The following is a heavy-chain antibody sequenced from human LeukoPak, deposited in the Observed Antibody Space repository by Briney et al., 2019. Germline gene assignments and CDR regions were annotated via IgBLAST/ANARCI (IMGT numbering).Heavy chain of an antibody. D-gene: IGHD1-26*01. V-gene: IGHV4-61*02. Sequence: SETLSLTCTVSGGSISSGSYYWSWIRQPAGKGLEWIGRIYTSGSTNYNPSLKSRVTISVDMSKNQFSLKLSSVTAADTAVYYCARELLTYFFDYWGQGTLVTVSS. CDR2: IYTSGST. CDR3: ARELLTYFFDY. J-gene: IGHJ4*02. CDR1: GGSISSGSYY.